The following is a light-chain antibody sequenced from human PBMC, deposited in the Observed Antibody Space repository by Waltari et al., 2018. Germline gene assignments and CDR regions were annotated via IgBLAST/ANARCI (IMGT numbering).Light chain of an antibody. CDR3: SLYMGSGIWV. Sequence: QTVVTQEPSLSVSPGGTVPLTCALSSGSLSSTSYATWYQQTPGQAPRTLVYKGSSRSYGVSDRFSGSVLGNKAALTITGAQADDESDYYCSLYMGSGIWVFGGGTKLTVL. CDR1: SGSLSSTSY. V-gene: IGLV8-61*01. CDR2: KGS. J-gene: IGLJ3*02.